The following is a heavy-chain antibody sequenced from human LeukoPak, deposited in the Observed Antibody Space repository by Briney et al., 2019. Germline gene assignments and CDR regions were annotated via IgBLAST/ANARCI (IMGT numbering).Heavy chain of an antibody. V-gene: IGHV3-23*01. J-gene: IGHJ4*02. CDR2: ISGSGGST. CDR1: GFTFSSYA. D-gene: IGHD6-19*01. Sequence: PGGSLRLSCAASGFTFSSYAMSWVRQAPGKGLGWVSAISGSGGSTYYADSVKGRFTISRDNSKNTLYLQMNSLRAEDTAVYYCAKDSSDYTHLDYWSQGTLVTVSS. CDR3: AKDSSDYTHLDY.